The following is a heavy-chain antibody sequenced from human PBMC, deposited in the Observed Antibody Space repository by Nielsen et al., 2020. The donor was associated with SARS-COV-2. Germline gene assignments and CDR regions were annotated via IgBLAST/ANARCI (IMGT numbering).Heavy chain of an antibody. V-gene: IGHV4-30-4*01. CDR2: IYYSGST. J-gene: IGHJ3*02. CDR1: GGSISSGDYY. CDR3: ARAPITMIVVVNAFDI. Sequence: SETLSLTCTFSGGSISSGDYYWSWIRQPPGKGLEWIGYIYYSGSTYYNPSLKSRVTISVDTSKNQFSLKLSSVTAADTAVYYCARAPITMIVVVNAFDIWGQGTMVTVSS. D-gene: IGHD3-22*01.